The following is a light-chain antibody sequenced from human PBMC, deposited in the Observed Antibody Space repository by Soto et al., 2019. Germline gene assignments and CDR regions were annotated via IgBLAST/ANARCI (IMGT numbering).Light chain of an antibody. V-gene: IGLV2-11*01. CDR2: DVS. CDR1: SSDVGGYNF. Sequence: QSALTQPRSVSGSPGQSVTISCTGTSSDVGGYNFVSWYQQYPDKAPKLIIYDVSKRPSGVPDRFSGSKSGTTASLTISGLQAEDEADYYCCSYAGSYTLVVFGGGTKLTVL. CDR3: CSYAGSYTLVV. J-gene: IGLJ2*01.